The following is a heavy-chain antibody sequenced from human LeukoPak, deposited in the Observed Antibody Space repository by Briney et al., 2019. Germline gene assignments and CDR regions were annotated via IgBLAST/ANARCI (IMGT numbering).Heavy chain of an antibody. Sequence: GRSLRLSCAASGFTFDDYAMHWVRQAPGKGLEWVSGISWNSGSIGYADSVKGRFTISRDNAKNSLYLQMNSLRAEDMALYYCAKASSAGYYDILTGYYRSYYFDYWGQGTLVTASS. CDR2: ISWNSGSI. V-gene: IGHV3-9*03. J-gene: IGHJ4*02. CDR1: GFTFDDYA. D-gene: IGHD3-9*01. CDR3: AKASSAGYYDILTGYYRSYYFDY.